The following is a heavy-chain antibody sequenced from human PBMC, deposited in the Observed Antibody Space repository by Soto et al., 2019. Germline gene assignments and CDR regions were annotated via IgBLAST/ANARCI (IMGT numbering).Heavy chain of an antibody. V-gene: IGHV4-30-2*01. J-gene: IGHJ4*02. D-gene: IGHD2-15*01. Sequence: SETLSLTCAVSGVSITTSGFSWSWVRQPIGKGLEWIGYIYPSGTIFLSPSLNSRVTISMDTSSNQFSLSLTSVTAADTAIYYCATHTPYAKYYFDHWGRGDLVTVSS. CDR1: GVSITTSGFS. CDR2: IYPSGTI. CDR3: ATHTPYAKYYFDH.